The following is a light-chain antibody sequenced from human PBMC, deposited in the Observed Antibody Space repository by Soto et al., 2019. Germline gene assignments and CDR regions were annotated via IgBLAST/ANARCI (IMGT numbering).Light chain of an antibody. CDR1: QGIRND. CDR2: AAS. CDR3: LQVYSYPYT. Sequence: AIQMTQSPSSLSASVGDRVTITCRASQGIRNDLGWYQQKPGKAPNLLIYAASSLQSGVPSRFSGSGSDTDFTLSISSLQPEDSASYYCLQVYSYPYTFGQGTKLEIK. V-gene: IGKV1-6*01. J-gene: IGKJ2*01.